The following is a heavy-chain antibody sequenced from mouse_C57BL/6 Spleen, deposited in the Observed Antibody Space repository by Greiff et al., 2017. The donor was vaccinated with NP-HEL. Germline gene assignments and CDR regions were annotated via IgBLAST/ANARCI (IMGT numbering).Heavy chain of an antibody. V-gene: IGHV1-69*01. CDR3: ARITTVVARTYWYFDV. CDR1: GYTFTSYW. J-gene: IGHJ1*03. CDR2: IDPSDSYT. Sequence: QVQLQQPGAELVMPGASVKLSCKASGYTFTSYWMHWVKQRPGQGLEWIGEIDPSDSYTNYNQKFKGKSTLTVDKSSSTAYMQLSSLTSEDSAVYYCARITTVVARTYWYFDVWGTGTTVTVSS. D-gene: IGHD1-1*01.